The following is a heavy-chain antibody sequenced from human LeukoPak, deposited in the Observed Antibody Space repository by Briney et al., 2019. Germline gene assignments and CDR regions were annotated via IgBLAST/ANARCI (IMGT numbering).Heavy chain of an antibody. CDR1: GFTFSSYS. J-gene: IGHJ4*02. D-gene: IGHD1-26*01. CDR3: ARDRGGSYAAFDY. V-gene: IGHV3-21*01. CDR2: ISSSSSYI. Sequence: GGSLRLSCAASGFTFSSYSMNWVRQAPGKGLEWVSSISSSSSYIHYADSVKGRFTISRDNAKNSLYLQMNSLRAEDTAVYYWARDRGGSYAAFDYWGQGTLVTVSS.